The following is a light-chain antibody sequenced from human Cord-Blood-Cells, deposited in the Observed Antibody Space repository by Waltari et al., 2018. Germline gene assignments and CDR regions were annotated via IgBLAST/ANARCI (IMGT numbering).Light chain of an antibody. J-gene: IGKJ2*01. CDR3: QQCYSTPYT. CDR2: AAS. V-gene: IGKV1-39*01. CDR1: QSISRY. Sequence: DIQITQSPSSLSASVGDRITITLRASQSISRYLNWYQKKTGKAPKLLIYAASSLQSGVPSRFSGSGSGTDFTLTISSLQPEDFATYYCQQCYSTPYTFGQGTKLEIK.